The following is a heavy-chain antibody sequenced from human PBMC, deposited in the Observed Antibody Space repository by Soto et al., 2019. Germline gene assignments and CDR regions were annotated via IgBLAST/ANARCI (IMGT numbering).Heavy chain of an antibody. J-gene: IGHJ4*02. CDR3: ARDRLGSLDRLSH. D-gene: IGHD3-3*01. CDR1: GFIFNNYG. V-gene: IGHV3-33*01. CDR2: IWYDENNK. Sequence: QVQLVESGGGVVQPGRSLRLSCTASGFIFNNYGMHWVRQAPGKGLEWVAVIWYDENNKYYSDSVKGRFTISRDNSKSTLYLQLNSLRAEDTAVYYCARDRLGSLDRLSHWGQGTLVTVSS.